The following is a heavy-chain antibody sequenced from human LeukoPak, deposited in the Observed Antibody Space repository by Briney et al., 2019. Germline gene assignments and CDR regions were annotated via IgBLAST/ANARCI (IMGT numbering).Heavy chain of an antibody. CDR3: AKDTGDSDGDFGY. CDR2: ITGSSGRT. V-gene: IGHV3-23*01. Sequence: PGGSLRLSCVASGFTFSKYAMSWVRQAPGKGLEWVSGITGSSGRTFYADSVTGRFTISRDNSKNTLYLQMNSLRADDTALYYCAKDTGDSDGDFGYWGQGIMVTVSS. D-gene: IGHD2-15*01. CDR1: GFTFSKYA. J-gene: IGHJ4*02.